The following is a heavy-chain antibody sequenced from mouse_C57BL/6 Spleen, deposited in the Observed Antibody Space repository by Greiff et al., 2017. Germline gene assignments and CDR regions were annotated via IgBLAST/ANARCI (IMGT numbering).Heavy chain of an antibody. CDR2: IYPGDGDT. CDR3: SRSGGNLYWAMDD. D-gene: IGHD1-1*02. CDR1: GYAFSSSW. Sequence: QVQLQQSGPELVKPGASVKISCKASGYAFSSSWMNWVKQRPGKGLEWIGRIYPGDGDTNYNGKFKGKATLTADKSSSTAYMQLSSLTSEDSAVYFCSRSGGNLYWAMDDWGQGTSVTVSS. V-gene: IGHV1-82*01. J-gene: IGHJ4*01.